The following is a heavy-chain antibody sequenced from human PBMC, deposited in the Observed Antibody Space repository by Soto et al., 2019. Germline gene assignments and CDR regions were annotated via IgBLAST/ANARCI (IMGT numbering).Heavy chain of an antibody. CDR2: ISSSGSTI. CDR3: ARGAEVESDYSNYVWFDP. J-gene: IGHJ5*02. Sequence: PGGSLRLSCAASGFTFSDYYMSWIRQAPGKGLEWVSYISSSGSTIYYADSVKGRFTISRDNAKNSLYLQMNSLRAEDTAVYYCARGAEVESDYSNYVWFDPWGQGTLVTVSS. CDR1: GFTFSDYY. V-gene: IGHV3-11*01. D-gene: IGHD4-4*01.